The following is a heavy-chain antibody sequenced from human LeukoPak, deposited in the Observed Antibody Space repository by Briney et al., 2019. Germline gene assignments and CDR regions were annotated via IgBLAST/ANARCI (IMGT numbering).Heavy chain of an antibody. CDR2: ISSSSSYI. V-gene: IGHV3-21*01. J-gene: IGHJ6*03. CDR1: GFTFSSYS. D-gene: IGHD3-10*01. Sequence: PGGSLRLSCAASGFTFSSYSMNWVRQAPGKGLEWVSSISSSSSYIYYADSVKGRFTISRDNAKNSLYLQMNSLRAEDTAVYYCARDQSSREKRDRDTMVRGVTLYYYYYMDVWGKGTTVTVSS. CDR3: ARDQSSREKRDRDTMVRGVTLYYYYYMDV.